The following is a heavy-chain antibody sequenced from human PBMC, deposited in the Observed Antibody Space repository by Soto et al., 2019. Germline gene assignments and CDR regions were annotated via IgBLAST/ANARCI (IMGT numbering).Heavy chain of an antibody. J-gene: IGHJ3*01. CDR1: GFTFSSYA. Sequence: GESLKISCAASGFTFSSYAMHWVRQAPGQGLVWVSHIHSDGSKTTYADSVKGRFTISRDNAKNTLYLQMNSLRAEDTAVYYCVRGDRGGFDLWGQGTAVTVSS. CDR2: IHSDGSKT. D-gene: IGHD2-21*02. V-gene: IGHV3-74*01. CDR3: VRGDRGGFDL.